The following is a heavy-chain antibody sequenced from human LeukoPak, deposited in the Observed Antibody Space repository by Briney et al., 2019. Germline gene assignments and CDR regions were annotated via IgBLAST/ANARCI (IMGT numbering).Heavy chain of an antibody. J-gene: IGHJ4*02. Sequence: GGSLRLSCATSGFIFNTAWKSWVRQAPGKGLEWVGRIKSKSDGGTIEYPAPVKGRFTISRDDSKNTLYLQMNSLKTEDTAVYYCVTEGYCSGGSCYYYWGQGTLVTVSS. CDR2: IKSKSDGGTI. V-gene: IGHV3-15*01. CDR3: VTEGYCSGGSCYYY. D-gene: IGHD2-15*01. CDR1: GFIFNTAW.